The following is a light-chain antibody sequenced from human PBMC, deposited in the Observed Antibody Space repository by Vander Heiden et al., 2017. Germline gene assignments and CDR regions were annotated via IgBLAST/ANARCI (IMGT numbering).Light chain of an antibody. J-gene: IGLJ3*02. Sequence: QSVLTQPPSASGTPGQRVTISCSGSSSNIGSNTVNWYQQLPGTAPKLLSYSNNQRPSGVPDRFSGSKSGTSASLAISGLQSEDEADYDCAAWDDSLNGWVLGGGTKL. CDR2: SNN. V-gene: IGLV1-44*01. CDR1: SSNIGSNT. CDR3: AAWDDSLNGWV.